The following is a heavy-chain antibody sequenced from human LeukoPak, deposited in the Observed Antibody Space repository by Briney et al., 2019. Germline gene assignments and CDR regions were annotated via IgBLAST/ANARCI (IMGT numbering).Heavy chain of an antibody. CDR3: AKESGDDGSGYYEVFDY. CDR2: ISGAGGST. CDR1: EFIFSSYA. Sequence: GGSLRLSCTASEFIFSSYAMSWVRQAPGKGLEWVSVISGAGGSTNYADSVRGRFTISRDNSKNTLYLQMNSLRAEDTAVYYCAKESGDDGSGYYEVFDYWGQETLVTVSS. J-gene: IGHJ4*02. V-gene: IGHV3-23*01. D-gene: IGHD3-22*01.